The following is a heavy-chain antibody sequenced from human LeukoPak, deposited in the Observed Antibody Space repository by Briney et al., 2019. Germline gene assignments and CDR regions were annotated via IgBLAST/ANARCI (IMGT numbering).Heavy chain of an antibody. CDR1: GGSISSSSYY. Sequence: PSETLSLTCTVSGGSISSSSYYWGWIRQPPGKGLEWIGSIYYSGSTYYNPSLKSRVTISVDTSKNQFSLKLSSVTAADTAVYYCARRQLDYHATWIVGATSGRAFDYWGQGTLVTVSS. J-gene: IGHJ4*02. CDR2: IYYSGST. CDR3: ARRQLDYHATWIVGATSGRAFDY. V-gene: IGHV4-39*07. D-gene: IGHD1-26*01.